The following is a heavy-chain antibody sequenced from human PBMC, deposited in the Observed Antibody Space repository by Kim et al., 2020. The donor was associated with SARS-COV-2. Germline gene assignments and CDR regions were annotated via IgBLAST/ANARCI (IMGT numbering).Heavy chain of an antibody. D-gene: IGHD3-22*01. J-gene: IGHJ4*02. CDR2: ISSSSSTI. CDR3: ASGPGYYYDSSGYYSFDY. CDR1: GFTFSSYS. Sequence: GGSLRLSCAASGFTFSSYSMNWVRQAPGKGLEWVSYISSSSSTIYYADSVKGRFTISRDNAKNSLYLQMNSLRDEDMAVYYCASGPGYYYDSSGYYSFDYWGQGTLVTVSS. V-gene: IGHV3-48*02.